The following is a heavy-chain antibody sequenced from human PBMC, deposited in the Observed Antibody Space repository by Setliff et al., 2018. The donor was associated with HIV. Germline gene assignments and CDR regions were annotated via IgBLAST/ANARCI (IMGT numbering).Heavy chain of an antibody. CDR3: THMGHYFDGTGYNRMYYFDY. D-gene: IGHD3-22*01. J-gene: IGHJ4*02. CDR1: GLRVSDAW. CDR2: IKSETDGGTT. V-gene: IGHV3-15*01. Sequence: PRLSCAVSGLRVSDAWLSWVRQAPGKGLEWLARIKSETDGGTTDYAAPVKGRFTILGDDSKNMLYLEMSNLQTEDTAMYYCTHMGHYFDGTGYNRMYYFDYWGQGALVTVSS.